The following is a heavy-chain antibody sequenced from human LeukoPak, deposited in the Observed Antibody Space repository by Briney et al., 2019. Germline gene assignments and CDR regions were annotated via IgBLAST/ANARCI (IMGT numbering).Heavy chain of an antibody. V-gene: IGHV1-3*01. CDR1: GYTFTSYA. D-gene: IGHD3-22*01. J-gene: IGHJ4*02. Sequence: ASVKVSCKASGYTFTSYAMHWVRQAPGQRLEWMGWINAGNGNTKYSQKFQGRVTITRDTSASTAYMGLSSLRSEDTAVYYCARFGYYYDSSGYGGGDYWGQGTLVTVSA. CDR3: ARFGYYYDSSGYGGGDY. CDR2: INAGNGNT.